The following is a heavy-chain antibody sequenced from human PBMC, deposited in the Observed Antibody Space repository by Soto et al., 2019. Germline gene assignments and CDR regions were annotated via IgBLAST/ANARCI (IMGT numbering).Heavy chain of an antibody. V-gene: IGHV1-3*01. CDR1: GYTFTSYA. CDR2: INAGDSNT. D-gene: IGHD4-4*01. CDR3: ARDAMTTEFDY. Sequence: GASVKVSCKASGYTFTSYAMHWVRQAPGQRLEWMGWINAGDSNTKYSQKFQGRVTITRDTSASTACMELSSLRSEDTAVYYCARDAMTTEFDYWGQGTLVTVSS. J-gene: IGHJ4*02.